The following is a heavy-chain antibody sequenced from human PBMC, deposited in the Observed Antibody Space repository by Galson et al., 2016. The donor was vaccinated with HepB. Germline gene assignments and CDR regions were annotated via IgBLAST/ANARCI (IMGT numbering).Heavy chain of an antibody. CDR1: GFTFSKYI. D-gene: IGHD3-10*01. CDR3: ARDTVHGSSGDDYYYGMDV. V-gene: IGHV1-46*01. Sequence: SVKVSCKASGFTFSKYIMNWVRQAPGQGLEWMGMISPTGDSTSVAQKFQGRVTMTRDTSTSVAYMELSGLGSDDTAMYYCARDTVHGSSGDDYYYGMDVWGQGTTVTVSS. J-gene: IGHJ6*02. CDR2: ISPTGDST.